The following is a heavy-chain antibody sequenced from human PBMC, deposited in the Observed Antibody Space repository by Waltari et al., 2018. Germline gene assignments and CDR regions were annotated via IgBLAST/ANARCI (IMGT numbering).Heavy chain of an antibody. Sequence: QLQLQESGPGLVKPSETLSLTCSVSGGSITSTSHYWGLIRQPPGQGLEWIGTMSYSGATSSSPSRKSRVTISRDTSKNQLSLKLGAVTAADTAVYYCATYIGASVGTAAFDVWGQGTMVTVSS. CDR3: ATYIGASVGTAAFDV. D-gene: IGHD5-12*01. CDR2: MSYSGAT. V-gene: IGHV4-39*01. CDR1: GGSITSTSHY. J-gene: IGHJ3*01.